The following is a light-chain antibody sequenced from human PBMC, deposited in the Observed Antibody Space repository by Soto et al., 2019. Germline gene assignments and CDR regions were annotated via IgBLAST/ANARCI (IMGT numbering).Light chain of an antibody. V-gene: IGLV4-69*01. Sequence: QPVLTQSPSASASLGASVKLTCTLSSGHSNYAIAWHQQLPEKGPRYLMKVNSDGSHSKGDGIPDRFSGSSSGAERYLTLSSLQSEDEADYYCQTWDTGIVLFGGGTKLTVL. CDR1: SGHSNYA. CDR2: VNSDGSH. J-gene: IGLJ2*01. CDR3: QTWDTGIVL.